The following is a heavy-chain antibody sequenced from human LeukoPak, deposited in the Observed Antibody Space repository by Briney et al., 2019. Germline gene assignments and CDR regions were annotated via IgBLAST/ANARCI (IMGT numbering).Heavy chain of an antibody. CDR1: GFTFSSYA. Sequence: GGSLRLSCAASGFTFSSYAMHWVRQAPGKGLEWVAVISYDGSSKYYADSVKGRFTISRDNSKNTLYLQMNSLRAEDTAVYYCARDEGHYSSSWGFDYWGQGTLVTVSS. CDR3: ARDEGHYSSSWGFDY. V-gene: IGHV3-30*04. J-gene: IGHJ4*02. CDR2: ISYDGSSK. D-gene: IGHD6-6*01.